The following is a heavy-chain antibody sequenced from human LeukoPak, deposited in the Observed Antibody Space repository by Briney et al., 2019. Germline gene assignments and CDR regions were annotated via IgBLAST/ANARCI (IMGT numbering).Heavy chain of an antibody. D-gene: IGHD2-2*01. Sequence: ASVKVSCKASGYTFTSYDINWVRQATGQGLEWMGWMNPNSGNTGYAQKFQGRVTMTRNTSISTAYMELSSLRSEDTAVYYCARSRSTSRYYYCGMDVWGQGTTVTVSS. J-gene: IGHJ6*02. CDR2: MNPNSGNT. V-gene: IGHV1-8*01. CDR1: GYTFTSYD. CDR3: ARSRSTSRYYYCGMDV.